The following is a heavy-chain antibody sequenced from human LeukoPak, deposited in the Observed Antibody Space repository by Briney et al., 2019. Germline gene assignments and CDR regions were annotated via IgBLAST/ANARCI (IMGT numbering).Heavy chain of an antibody. CDR2: ISGSGGST. J-gene: IGHJ1*01. Sequence: AGGSLRLSCAASGFTFSSYAMSWVRQAPGKGLEWVSAISGSGGSTYYADSVKGRFTISRDNSKNTLYLQMNSLRTEDTAVYYCAKFGIVGPTKAEYFQHWGQGTLVTVSS. D-gene: IGHD1-26*01. CDR3: AKFGIVGPTKAEYFQH. CDR1: GFTFSSYA. V-gene: IGHV3-23*01.